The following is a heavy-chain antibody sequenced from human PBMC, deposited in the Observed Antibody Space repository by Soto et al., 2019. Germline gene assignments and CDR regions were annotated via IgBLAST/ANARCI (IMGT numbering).Heavy chain of an antibody. D-gene: IGHD2-2*01. J-gene: IGHJ4*02. CDR2: ISHDGSDK. Sequence: GGSLRLSCAASGFPFGDFGVHWLRQAPGKGLEWVAVISHDGSDKFYADSVKARFTISRDNSKNTLYLQMNSLRAEDTAVYFCARGPSSLTRFDYWGQGTLVTVSS. CDR3: ARGPSSLTRFDY. CDR1: GFPFGDFG. V-gene: IGHV3-30*03.